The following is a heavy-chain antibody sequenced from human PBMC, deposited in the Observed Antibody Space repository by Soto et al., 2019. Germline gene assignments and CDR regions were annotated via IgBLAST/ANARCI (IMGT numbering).Heavy chain of an antibody. D-gene: IGHD3-3*01. CDR1: GGSVSGGSYY. J-gene: IGHJ4*02. Sequence: PLEIQALTCTVSGGSVSGGSYYWSWIRQPPGKGLEYIGYLYYSGSTNYVPSLKSRVTISVDTPKNQFSLKLTSVTAADTAVYYCARGQAFWTGYYRMPDYFDYWGQGTLVTVSS. CDR3: ARGQAFWTGYYRMPDYFDY. V-gene: IGHV4-61*01. CDR2: LYYSGST.